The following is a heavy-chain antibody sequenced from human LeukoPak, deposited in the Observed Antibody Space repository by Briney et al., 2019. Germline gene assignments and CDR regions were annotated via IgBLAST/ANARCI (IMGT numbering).Heavy chain of an antibody. CDR3: ARADGTGGPYDY. V-gene: IGHV3-53*01. J-gene: IGHJ4*02. D-gene: IGHD3/OR15-3a*01. CDR2: IYSGGSGGAT. CDR1: GITVSSNY. Sequence: AGGSLRLSCAASGITVSSNYMSWVRQAPGKGLEWVSIIYSGGSGGATYYADSVKGRFTISRDSSKNTLYLQMDSLRAEDTAVYYCARADGTGGPYDYWGQGALVTVSS.